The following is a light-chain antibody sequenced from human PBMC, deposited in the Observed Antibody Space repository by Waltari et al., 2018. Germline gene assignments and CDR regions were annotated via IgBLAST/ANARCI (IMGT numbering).Light chain of an antibody. CDR3: QQYYGIPYT. Sequence: DIVMTQSPDSLAVSLGERAIINCRSSKSLWHNSDNKNYLGWYQQKPGQPPRVLISWASTRASGVPERFSATGSGTDFTLTISSLQADDVAVYYCQQYYGIPYTFGQGTKLEIK. V-gene: IGKV4-1*01. CDR1: KSLWHNSDNKNY. J-gene: IGKJ2*01. CDR2: WAS.